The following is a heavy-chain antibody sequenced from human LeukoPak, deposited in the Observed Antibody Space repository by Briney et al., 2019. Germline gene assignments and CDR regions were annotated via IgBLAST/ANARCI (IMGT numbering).Heavy chain of an antibody. J-gene: IGHJ4*02. CDR3: ARDESSSSAHFDY. CDR1: GFTFSNYW. V-gene: IGHV3-7*01. D-gene: IGHD6-6*01. CDR2: INEGGSET. Sequence: GGSLRLSCAASGFTFSNYWMSWVRQAPGKGLEWVANINEGGSETYYVDSVKGRFTISRDNAKNSLYLQMNSLRAEDTAVYYCARDESSSSAHFDYWGQGTLVTVSS.